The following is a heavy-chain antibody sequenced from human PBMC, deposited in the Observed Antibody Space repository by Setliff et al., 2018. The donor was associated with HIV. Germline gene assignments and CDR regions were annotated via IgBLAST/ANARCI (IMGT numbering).Heavy chain of an antibody. CDR1: GGSISSGSYY. CDR2: LYTSGYT. D-gene: IGHD6-13*01. CDR3: ARMAAAGRGHYYYYVDV. Sequence: SETLSLTCTVSGGSISSGSYYWTWIRQPAGKGLEWIGHLYTSGYTNYNPSLKSRVTISVDTSKNQFSLKLSSVTAADTAVYFCARMAAAGRGHYYYYVDVWGKGTTVTVSS. J-gene: IGHJ6*03. V-gene: IGHV4-61*09.